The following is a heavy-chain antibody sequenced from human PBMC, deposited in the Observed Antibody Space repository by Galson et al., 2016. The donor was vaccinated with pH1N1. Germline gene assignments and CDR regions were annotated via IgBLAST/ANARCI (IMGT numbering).Heavy chain of an antibody. CDR3: ARDLCGGEDY. J-gene: IGHJ4*02. V-gene: IGHV3-74*01. Sequence: SLRLSCATSGFSFSSYWFHWVRQDPAKGLVWVARIDEDGETTNYADSVRGRFTIYRDNAKNTLYLEMNSLRAEDTAVYYCARDLCGGEDYWGQGTLVTVSS. D-gene: IGHD3-16*01. CDR2: IDEDGETT. CDR1: GFSFSSYW.